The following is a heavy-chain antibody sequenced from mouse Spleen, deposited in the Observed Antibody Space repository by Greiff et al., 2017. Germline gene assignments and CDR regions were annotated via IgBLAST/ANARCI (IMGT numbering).Heavy chain of an antibody. J-gene: IGHJ4*01. Sequence: DVKLVESGGGLVKPGGSLKLSCAASGFTFSDYGMHWVRQAPEKGLEWVAYISSGSSTIYYADTVKGRFTISRDNAKNTLFLQMTSLRSEDTAMYYCARGFRGKDYAMDYWGQGTSVTVSS. V-gene: IGHV5-17*01. CDR1: GFTFSDYG. CDR3: ARGFRGKDYAMDY. CDR2: ISSGSSTI.